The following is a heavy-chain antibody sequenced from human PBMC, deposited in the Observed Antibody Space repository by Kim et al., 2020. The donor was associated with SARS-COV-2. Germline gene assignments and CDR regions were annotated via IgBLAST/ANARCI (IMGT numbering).Heavy chain of an antibody. CDR1: GYTFTSYA. V-gene: IGHV1-3*01. CDR2: INAGNGNT. CDR3: ATPDAGSGSYAFDY. J-gene: IGHJ4*02. Sequence: ASVKVSCKASGYTFTSYAMHWVRQAPGQRLEWMGWINAGNGNTKYSQKFQGRVTITRDTSASTAYMELSSLRSEDTAVYYCATPDAGSGSYAFDYWGQGTLVTVSS. D-gene: IGHD3-10*01.